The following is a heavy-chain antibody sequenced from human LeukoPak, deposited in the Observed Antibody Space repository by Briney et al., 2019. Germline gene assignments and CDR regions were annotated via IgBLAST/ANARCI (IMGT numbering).Heavy chain of an antibody. CDR1: GFTVSSNS. J-gene: IGHJ4*02. CDR2: IYSDNT. V-gene: IGHV3-53*01. CDR3: AKDRSHTAMVPTWYFDY. D-gene: IGHD5-18*01. Sequence: GGSLRLSCTVSGFTVSSNSMSWVRQAPGKGLEWVSFIYSDNTHYSDSVKGRFTISRDNSKNTLYLQMNSLRAEDTAVYYCAKDRSHTAMVPTWYFDYWGQGTPVTVSS.